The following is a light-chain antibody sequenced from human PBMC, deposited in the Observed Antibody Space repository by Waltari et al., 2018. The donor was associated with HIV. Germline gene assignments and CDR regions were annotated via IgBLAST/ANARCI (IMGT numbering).Light chain of an antibody. CDR1: SSDVGGYNF. CDR2: DVN. Sequence: QSALTQPASVSGSPGQSIAISCTGTSSDVGGYNFVSWYQQHPGKAPKLIIYDVNSRPSGGSDRFSGSKSGNTASLTISGLQAEDEADYFCSSYTSRATPYVFGTATKVTV. J-gene: IGLJ1*01. V-gene: IGLV2-14*03. CDR3: SSYTSRATPYV.